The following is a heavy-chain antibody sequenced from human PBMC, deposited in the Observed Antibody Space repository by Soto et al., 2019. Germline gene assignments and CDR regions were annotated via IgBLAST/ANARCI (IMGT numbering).Heavy chain of an antibody. CDR1: GFSFDEYA. V-gene: IGHV3-23*01. CDR3: AKGYYSGYDVAYFDY. Sequence: EVQLLESGGGLAQPGGSVRLSCAASGFSFDEYAMTWVRQAAGKGLEWVSAISGSGDNTYYADSVKGRFTISRDNSKNTLYLQLNSLRAEDTAVYYCAKGYYSGYDVAYFDYWGQGTLVTVSS. D-gene: IGHD5-12*01. J-gene: IGHJ4*02. CDR2: ISGSGDNT.